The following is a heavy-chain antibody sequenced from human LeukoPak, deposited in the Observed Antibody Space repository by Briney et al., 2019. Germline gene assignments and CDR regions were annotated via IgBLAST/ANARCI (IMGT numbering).Heavy chain of an antibody. CDR2: INPNSGGT. V-gene: IGHV1-2*02. CDR1: GYTFTGYY. CDR3: ASSGIVVVPAARFSFDY. Sequence: ASVKVSCKASGYTFTGYYMHWVRQAPGQGLEWMGWINPNSGGTNYAQKFQGRVTMTRDTSISTAYMELSRLRSDDTAVYYCASSGIVVVPAARFSFDYWGQGTLVTVSS. D-gene: IGHD2-2*01. J-gene: IGHJ4*02.